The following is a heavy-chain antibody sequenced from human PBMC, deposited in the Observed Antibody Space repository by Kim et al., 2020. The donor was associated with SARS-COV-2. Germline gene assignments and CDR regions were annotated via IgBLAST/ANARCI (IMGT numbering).Heavy chain of an antibody. CDR2: SRDKTNRYTT. CDR1: GFTFSDYY. V-gene: IGHV3-72*01. Sequence: GGSLRLSCAASGFTFSDYYMDWVRQAPGKGLEWVGRSRDKTNRYTTEYAASVRGRFIISRDDSKNSLYLQMNSLKTDDTAVYYCTRGGSGSSKEYFQFWGPGTLALVS. D-gene: IGHD3-10*01. J-gene: IGHJ1*01. CDR3: TRGGSGSSKEYFQF.